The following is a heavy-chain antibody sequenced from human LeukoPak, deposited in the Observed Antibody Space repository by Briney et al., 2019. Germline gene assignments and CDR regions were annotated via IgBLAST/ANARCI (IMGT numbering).Heavy chain of an antibody. D-gene: IGHD1-7*01. J-gene: IGHJ4*02. CDR3: AKGPTGATYITYFDY. CDR1: GFTVSNNY. CDR2: IYSGGTT. Sequence: GGSLRLSCAASGFTVSNNYMNWVRQAPGKGLEWVSVIYSGGTTYYTDSVKGRFTISRDNSKNTLYLQMNSLRAEDTAVYYCAKGPTGATYITYFDYWGQGTLVTVSS. V-gene: IGHV3-66*01.